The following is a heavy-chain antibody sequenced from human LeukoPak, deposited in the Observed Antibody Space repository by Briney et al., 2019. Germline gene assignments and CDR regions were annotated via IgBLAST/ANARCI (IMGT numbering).Heavy chain of an antibody. V-gene: IGHV3-30*02. D-gene: IGHD3-22*01. CDR1: GFSFSSFG. Sequence: PGGSLRLSCEASGFSFSSFGLDWVRQAPGKGLQWVAFIRYDGNNKYFADSVKGRFTISRDNSKNTVYLQMNSLKPEDTAVYHCAKDTGDYYDTSGNYYAGWFDPWGQGTLVTVSS. CDR2: IRYDGNNK. CDR3: AKDTGDYYDTSGNYYAGWFDP. J-gene: IGHJ5*02.